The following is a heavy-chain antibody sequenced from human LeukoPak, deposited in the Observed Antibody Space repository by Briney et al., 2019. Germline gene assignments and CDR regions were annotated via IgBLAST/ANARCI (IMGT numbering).Heavy chain of an antibody. J-gene: IGHJ5*02. CDR1: GGSFSGYY. Sequence: SETLSLTCAVYGGSFSGYYWSWIRQPPGKGLEWIGEINHSGSTNYNPSLKSRVTISVDTSKNQFSLKLSSVTAADTAVYYRARGPVSIAARPGWFDPWGQGTLVTVSS. V-gene: IGHV4-34*01. CDR2: INHSGST. D-gene: IGHD6-6*01. CDR3: ARGPVSIAARPGWFDP.